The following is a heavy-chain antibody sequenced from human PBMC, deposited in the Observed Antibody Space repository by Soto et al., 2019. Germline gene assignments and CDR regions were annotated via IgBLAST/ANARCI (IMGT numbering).Heavy chain of an antibody. CDR3: ASPGGYYGSGSYKDDY. CDR2: IYHSGST. CDR1: GGSISSSNW. J-gene: IGHJ4*02. V-gene: IGHV4-4*02. D-gene: IGHD3-10*01. Sequence: PSETLSLTCAVSGGSISSSNWWSWVRQPPGKGLEWIGEIYHSGSTNYNPYLKSRVTISVDKSKNQFSLKLSSVTAADTDVYYCASPGGYYGSGSYKDDYWGQGTLVTVSS.